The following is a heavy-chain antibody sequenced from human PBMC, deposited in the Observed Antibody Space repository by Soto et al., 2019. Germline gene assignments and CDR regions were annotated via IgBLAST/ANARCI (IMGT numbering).Heavy chain of an antibody. CDR3: ARISQSDFWSGYYYFFDY. CDR1: GVTFSSYT. J-gene: IGHJ4*02. V-gene: IGHV1-18*01. Sequence: GASVKVSCKASGVTFSSYTISWVRQSPGQGLEWMGWITAINGNTKYAQQFQGRVTMTTDTSTSTAYMELRSLESDDTAVYYCARISQSDFWSGYYYFFDYWGQGTLVTVSS. D-gene: IGHD3-3*01. CDR2: ITAINGNT.